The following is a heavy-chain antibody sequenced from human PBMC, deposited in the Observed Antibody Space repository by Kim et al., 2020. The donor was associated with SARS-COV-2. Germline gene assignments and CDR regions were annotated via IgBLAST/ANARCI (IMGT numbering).Heavy chain of an antibody. Sequence: GRFTISRDHSKHTLYLQMNSLRAEDTAVYYCARDRSGSYYHYYYYYGMDVWGQGTTVTVSS. CDR3: ARDRSGSYYHYYYYYGMDV. V-gene: IGHV3-30*07. J-gene: IGHJ6*02. D-gene: IGHD1-26*01.